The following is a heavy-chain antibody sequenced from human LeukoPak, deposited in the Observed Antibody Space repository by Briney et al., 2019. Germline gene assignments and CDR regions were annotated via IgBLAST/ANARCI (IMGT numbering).Heavy chain of an antibody. CDR2: IYPDDSDT. CDR3: VRSASLQPLEP. V-gene: IGHV5-51*01. D-gene: IGHD1-14*01. J-gene: IGHJ4*02. Sequence: GESLKISCKGSGYTFSSYWIAWVRQMPEKGLEWMGIIYPDDSDTRYSPSLQGQVTISADKSINTAYLHWSSLQASDTAVYYCVRSASLQPLEPWGQGTLVTVSS. CDR1: GYTFSSYW.